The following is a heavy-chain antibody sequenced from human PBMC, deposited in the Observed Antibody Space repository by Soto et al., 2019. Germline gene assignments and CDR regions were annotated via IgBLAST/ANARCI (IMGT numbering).Heavy chain of an antibody. V-gene: IGHV3-21*04. D-gene: IGHD2-15*01. CDR2: ISSGTGV. CDR3: ARAYSDAFDI. CDR1: GFTFSSYS. Sequence: GGSLRLSCAASGFTFSSYSMNWVRQAPGKGLEWVSSISSGTGVYYPDSVKGRFTISRDNAKKSLYLQMSSLRAEDTAVYYCARAYSDAFDIWGQGTMVTVSS. J-gene: IGHJ3*02.